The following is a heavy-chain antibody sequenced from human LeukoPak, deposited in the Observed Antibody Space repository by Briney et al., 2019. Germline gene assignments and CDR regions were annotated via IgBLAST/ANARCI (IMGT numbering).Heavy chain of an antibody. Sequence: PGWSLRLSCAASGFTFSDYYMSWIRQAPGKGLEWFSYISSSGSTIYYADSVKGRFTISRDNAKNSLYLQMNSLRAEDTAVYYCARQRIVGATVDYWGQGTLVTVSS. V-gene: IGHV3-11*01. J-gene: IGHJ4*02. CDR3: ARQRIVGATVDY. CDR1: GFTFSDYY. D-gene: IGHD1-26*01. CDR2: ISSSGSTI.